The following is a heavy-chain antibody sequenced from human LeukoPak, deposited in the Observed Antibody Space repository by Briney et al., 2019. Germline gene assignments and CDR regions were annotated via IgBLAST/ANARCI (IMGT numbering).Heavy chain of an antibody. Sequence: GGSLRLSCAASGFTFSGSAMHWVRQASGKGLEWVGRIRSKANSYATAYAASVKGRFTISRDDSKNTAYLQMNGLKTEDTAVYYCTSQNYYDSSPLQDYWGQGTLVTVSS. CDR3: TSQNYYDSSPLQDY. CDR1: GFTFSGSA. D-gene: IGHD3-22*01. V-gene: IGHV3-73*01. J-gene: IGHJ4*02. CDR2: IRSKANSYAT.